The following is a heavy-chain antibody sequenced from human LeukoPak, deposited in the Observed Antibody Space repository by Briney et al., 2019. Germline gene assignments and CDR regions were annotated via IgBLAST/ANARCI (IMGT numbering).Heavy chain of an antibody. J-gene: IGHJ6*04. Sequence: SGGSLRLLCAASGFPFSSYEMNWVRQAPGKGLEWVSYISSSGSTIYYADCVKGRFTISRDNAKNSLYLQMNSLRAEDTAVYYCAELGITMIGGVWGKGTTVTISS. V-gene: IGHV3-48*03. CDR3: AELGITMIGGV. D-gene: IGHD3-10*02. CDR1: GFPFSSYE. CDR2: ISSSGSTI.